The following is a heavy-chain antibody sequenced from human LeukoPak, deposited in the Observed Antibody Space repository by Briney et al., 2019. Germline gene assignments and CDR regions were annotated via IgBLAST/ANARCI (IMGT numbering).Heavy chain of an antibody. Sequence: GGSLRLSCAASGFTFSSYAMSWVRQAPGKGREWVSAISGSGGSTYYADSVKGRFTISRDNSKNTLYLQMNSLRAEDTAVYYCAKSLTAMIVVVIDYWGQGTLVTVSS. D-gene: IGHD3-22*01. CDR1: GFTFSSYA. J-gene: IGHJ4*02. CDR2: ISGSGGST. CDR3: AKSLTAMIVVVIDY. V-gene: IGHV3-23*01.